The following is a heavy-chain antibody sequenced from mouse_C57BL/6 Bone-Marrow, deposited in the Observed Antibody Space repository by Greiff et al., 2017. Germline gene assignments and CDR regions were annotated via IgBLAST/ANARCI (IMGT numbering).Heavy chain of an antibody. V-gene: IGHV8-8*01. J-gene: IGHJ4*01. CDR2: IWWDDDK. D-gene: IGHD2-14*01. CDR1: GFSLSTFGMG. Sequence: QVTLQESGPGILQPSQTLSLTCSFSGFSLSTFGMGVGWIRPPSGQGLEWLAHIWWDDDKYYNPALKSRLTISKDTSKNQVILKIANVNTADTATYYCARILPYEGDAMDYWGQGTSVTVSS. CDR3: ARILPYEGDAMDY.